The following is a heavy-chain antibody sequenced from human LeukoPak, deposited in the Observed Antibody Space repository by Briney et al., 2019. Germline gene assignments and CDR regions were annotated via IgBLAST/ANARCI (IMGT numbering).Heavy chain of an antibody. Sequence: PGRSLRLSCAASGFTFSSYGMHWVRQAPGKGLEWVAVISYDGSNKYYAGSVKGRFTISRDNSKNTLYLQMNSLRAEDTAVYYCARTTYGDYGPSDYWGQGTLVTVSS. CDR1: GFTFSSYG. J-gene: IGHJ4*02. D-gene: IGHD4-17*01. V-gene: IGHV3-30*03. CDR2: ISYDGSNK. CDR3: ARTTYGDYGPSDY.